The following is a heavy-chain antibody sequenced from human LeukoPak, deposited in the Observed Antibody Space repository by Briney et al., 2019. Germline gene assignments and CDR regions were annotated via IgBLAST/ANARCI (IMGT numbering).Heavy chain of an antibody. CDR1: GFTFNNYN. CDR3: ARADLSGSYFHPHFLDY. V-gene: IGHV3-21*01. J-gene: IGHJ4*02. D-gene: IGHD1-26*01. CDR2: ISDSSSYI. Sequence: GGSPRLSCAASGFTFNNYNMNWVRQAPGKGLEWVSSISDSSSYIYYADSVRGRFTISRDNAKNSLYLQMNSLRAEDTAMYYCARADLSGSYFHPHFLDYWGQGTLVTVSS.